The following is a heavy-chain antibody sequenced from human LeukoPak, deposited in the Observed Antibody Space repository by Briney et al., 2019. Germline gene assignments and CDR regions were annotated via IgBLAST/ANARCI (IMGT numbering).Heavy chain of an antibody. Sequence: ASVQVSCKASGYTFTGYYMHWVRQAPGQGLEWMGWINPNSGGTNYAQKFQGRVTMTRDTSISTAYMELSRLRSDDTAVYYCASWSTSRYYYYGMDVWGQGTTVTVSS. CDR1: GYTFTGYY. V-gene: IGHV1-2*02. CDR2: INPNSGGT. J-gene: IGHJ6*02. D-gene: IGHD2-2*01. CDR3: ASWSTSRYYYYGMDV.